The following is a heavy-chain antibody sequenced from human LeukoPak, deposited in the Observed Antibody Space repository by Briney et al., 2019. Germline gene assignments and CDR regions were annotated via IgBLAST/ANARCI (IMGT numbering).Heavy chain of an antibody. CDR3: AKDRCSGGSCYSGEGVY. J-gene: IGHJ4*02. CDR2: ISGSGGST. V-gene: IGHV3-23*01. Sequence: GGSLRLSCAASGFTFSSYAMSWVRQAPGKGLEWVSAISGSGGSTYYADSVKGRFTISRDNSKNTLYLQMNSLRAEDTAIYYCAKDRCSGGSCYSGEGVYWGQGTLVTVSS. D-gene: IGHD2-15*01. CDR1: GFTFSSYA.